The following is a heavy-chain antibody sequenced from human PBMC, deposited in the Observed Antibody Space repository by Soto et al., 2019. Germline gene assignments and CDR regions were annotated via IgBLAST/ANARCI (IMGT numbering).Heavy chain of an antibody. CDR3: ARIDYGRYYYYMDV. CDR2: IYYSGST. D-gene: IGHD4-17*01. J-gene: IGHJ6*03. CDR1: GGSISSSSYY. V-gene: IGHV4-39*01. Sequence: SETLSLTCTVSGGSISSSSYYWGWIRQPPGKGLEWIGSIYYSGSTYYNPSLKSRVTISVDTSKNQFSLKLSSVTAADTAVYYCARIDYGRYYYYMDVWGKGTTVTVSS.